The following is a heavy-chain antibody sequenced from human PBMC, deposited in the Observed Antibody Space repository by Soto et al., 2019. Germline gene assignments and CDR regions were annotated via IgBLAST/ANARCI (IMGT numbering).Heavy chain of an antibody. CDR2: ISGSGGGT. CDR1: GFTFSSYA. V-gene: IGHV3-23*01. D-gene: IGHD5-18*01. J-gene: IGHJ4*02. CDR3: AKDGYSYRYPSYFDY. Sequence: EVQLLDSGGGLVQPGGSLRLSCAASGFTFSSYAMSWVRQAPGTGLEWVSGISGSGGGTYYADSVKGRLTISRDNSKNRPYLQMNSLRAEDTAVYYCAKDGYSYRYPSYFDYWGQGTLVTVSS.